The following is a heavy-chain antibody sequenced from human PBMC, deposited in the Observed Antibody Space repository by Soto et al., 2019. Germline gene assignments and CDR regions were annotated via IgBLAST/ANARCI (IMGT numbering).Heavy chain of an antibody. Sequence: PGGSLRLSCAASGFTFSSYAMSWVRQAPGKGLEWVSAISGSGGSTYYADSVKGRFTISRDNSKNTLYLQMNSLRAEDTAVYYCAKGITGTTNYYYGMDVWGQGTTVTVSS. CDR1: GFTFSSYA. D-gene: IGHD1-7*01. CDR3: AKGITGTTNYYYGMDV. J-gene: IGHJ6*02. V-gene: IGHV3-23*01. CDR2: ISGSGGST.